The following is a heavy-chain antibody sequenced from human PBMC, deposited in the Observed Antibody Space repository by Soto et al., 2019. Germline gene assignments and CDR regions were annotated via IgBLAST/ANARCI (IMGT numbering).Heavy chain of an antibody. CDR2: VIPLFGTP. CDR1: GGTFSTYA. Sequence: QVQLVQSGAEVKKPGSSVKVSCKASGGTFSTYAFSWVRQAPGHGLEWMGGVIPLFGTPDYEQKFQGRVTITADASTSTVHMELSRLSAEDTAVYYCARDSNTGSKYFAHWVQGTLVTVSS. CDR3: ARDSNTGSKYFAH. D-gene: IGHD1-26*01. V-gene: IGHV1-69*01. J-gene: IGHJ4*02.